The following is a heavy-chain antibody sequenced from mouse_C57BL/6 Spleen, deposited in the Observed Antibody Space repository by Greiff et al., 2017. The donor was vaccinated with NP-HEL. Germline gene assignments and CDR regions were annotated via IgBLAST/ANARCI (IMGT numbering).Heavy chain of an antibody. J-gene: IGHJ3*01. CDR3: ARGGGGYYGAWFAY. D-gene: IGHD1-1*02. V-gene: IGHV1-22*01. Sequence: VQLQQSGPELVKPGASVKMSCKASGYTFTDYNMHWVKQSHGKSLEWIGYINPNNGGTSYNQKFKGKATLTVNKSSSTAYMELRSLTSEDSAVYYCARGGGGYYGAWFAYWGQGTLVTVSA. CDR1: GYTFTDYN. CDR2: INPNNGGT.